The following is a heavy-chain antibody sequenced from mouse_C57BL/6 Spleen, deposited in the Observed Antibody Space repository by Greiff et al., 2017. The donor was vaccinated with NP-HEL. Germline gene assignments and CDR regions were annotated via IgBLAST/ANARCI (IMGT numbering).Heavy chain of an antibody. J-gene: IGHJ4*01. V-gene: IGHV5-17*01. D-gene: IGHD1-1*01. CDR3: ARDGSSPFYAMDY. Sequence: EVQLVESGGGLVKPGGSLKLSCAASGFTFSDYGMHWVRQAPEKGLEWVAYISSGSSTIYYADTVKGRFTISRDIAKNTLFLQMTSLRSEDTAMYYCARDGSSPFYAMDYWGHGPSVTVSS. CDR1: GFTFSDYG. CDR2: ISSGSSTI.